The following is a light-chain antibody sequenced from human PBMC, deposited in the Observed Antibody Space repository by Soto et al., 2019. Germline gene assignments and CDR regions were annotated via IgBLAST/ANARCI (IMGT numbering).Light chain of an antibody. V-gene: IGKV1-5*03. Sequence: DIQMTQSPSTLSASVGDRVTITCRASQSISAWLAWYQQKPGKAPNLLIYKASSLVSGVPSRFSGTGSGTEFTLAISSLQPDDFATYYCQQYNSNSHLTVGGGTKVDSK. CDR2: KAS. J-gene: IGKJ4*01. CDR1: QSISAW. CDR3: QQYNSNSHLT.